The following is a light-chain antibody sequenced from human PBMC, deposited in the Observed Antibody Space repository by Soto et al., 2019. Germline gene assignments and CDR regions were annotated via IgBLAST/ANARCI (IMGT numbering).Light chain of an antibody. Sequence: ELVLTQSQATLSLSPRDRATLSCMASQSFSSYSAGYQQKPGQAPRLLLYDASNRATGIPARFSVSGSGTEFALTISSLEPEDFAVYYCRQRSNWPPTVVQGTQLEIK. CDR2: DAS. CDR1: QSFSSY. J-gene: IGKJ2*01. V-gene: IGKV3-11*01. CDR3: RQRSNWPPT.